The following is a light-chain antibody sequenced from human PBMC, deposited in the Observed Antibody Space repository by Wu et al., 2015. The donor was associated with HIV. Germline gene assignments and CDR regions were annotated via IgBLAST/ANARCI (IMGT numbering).Light chain of an antibody. J-gene: IGKJ5*01. Sequence: ETVLTQSPDTVSLSPGERVTLSCRASHTVVNNYLAWYQQKPGQAPRLLIFDASTRATGIPDRFSGSGSGTDFTLTISRLEPEDFAIYFCQQYGGSPITFGQGTRLEI. V-gene: IGKV3-20*01. CDR3: QQYGGSPIT. CDR2: DAS. CDR1: HTVVNNY.